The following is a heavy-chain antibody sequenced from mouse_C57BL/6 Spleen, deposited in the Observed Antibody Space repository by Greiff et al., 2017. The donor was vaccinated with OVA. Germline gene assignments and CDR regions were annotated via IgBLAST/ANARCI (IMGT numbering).Heavy chain of an antibody. CDR1: GYTFTDYY. D-gene: IGHD2-2*01. CDR2: INPNNGGT. CDR3: ARSDYGYAWFAY. J-gene: IGHJ3*01. Sequence: EVKLQQSGPELVKPGASVKISCKASGYTFTDYYMNWVKQSHGKSLEWIGDINPNNGGTSYNQKFKGKATLTVDKSSSTAYMELRSLTSEDSAVYYCARSDYGYAWFAYWGQGTLVTVSA. V-gene: IGHV1-26*01.